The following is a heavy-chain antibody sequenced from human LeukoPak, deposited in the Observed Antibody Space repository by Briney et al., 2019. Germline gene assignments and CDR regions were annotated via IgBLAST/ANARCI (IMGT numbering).Heavy chain of an antibody. CDR1: GGSISSGDYY. V-gene: IGHV4-30-4*08. Sequence: SQTLSLTCTVSGGSISSGDYYWSWIRQPPGKGLEWVGYIYYSGSTYYNPSLKSRVTISVDTSKNQFSLKLSSVTAADTAVYYCARDARRRSGSYYNWLDPWGQGTLVTVSS. CDR2: IYYSGST. J-gene: IGHJ5*02. CDR3: ARDARRRSGSYYNWLDP. D-gene: IGHD1-26*01.